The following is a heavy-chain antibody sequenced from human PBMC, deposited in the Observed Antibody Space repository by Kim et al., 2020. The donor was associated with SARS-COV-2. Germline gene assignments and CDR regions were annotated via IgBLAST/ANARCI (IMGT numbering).Heavy chain of an antibody. CDR3: VKGRNSSGWSLDY. CDR1: GFTFSSYA. Sequence: GGSLRLSCSASGFTFSSYAMHWVRQAPGKGLEYVSAISSNGGSKYYEDAGKGRFTISIDNSKNTLYLQMSSQRAEDTAVCYCVKGRNSSGWSLDYWGQGALVAVSS. V-gene: IGHV3-64D*09. CDR2: ISSNGGSK. D-gene: IGHD6-19*01. J-gene: IGHJ4*02.